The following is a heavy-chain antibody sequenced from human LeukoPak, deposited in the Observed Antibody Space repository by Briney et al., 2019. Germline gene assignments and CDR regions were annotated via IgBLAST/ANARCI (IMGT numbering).Heavy chain of an antibody. CDR3: ASANIYCSGGSCYSRDQNWFDP. V-gene: IGHV4-34*01. J-gene: IGHJ5*02. CDR1: GGSFSGYY. Sequence: SETLSLTCAVYGGSFSGYYWSWIRQPPGKGLEWIGEINHSGRTNYNPSLKSRVTISVDTSKNQFSLKLSSVTAADTAVYYCASANIYCSGGSCYSRDQNWFDPWGQGTLVTVSS. CDR2: INHSGRT. D-gene: IGHD2-15*01.